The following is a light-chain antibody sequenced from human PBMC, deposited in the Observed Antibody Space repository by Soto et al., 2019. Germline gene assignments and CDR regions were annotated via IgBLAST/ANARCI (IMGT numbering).Light chain of an antibody. CDR1: SRDVGSYNL. Sequence: SALTQPASVSGSPGQSITISCTGTSRDVGSYNLVSWYQQHPGKAPKLMIYEGSKRPSGVSNRFSCSKSGNTASLTISGLQAEDEADYYCCSYAGSSTFYVFGTGTKVTVL. CDR2: EGS. CDR3: CSYAGSSTFYV. V-gene: IGLV2-23*01. J-gene: IGLJ1*01.